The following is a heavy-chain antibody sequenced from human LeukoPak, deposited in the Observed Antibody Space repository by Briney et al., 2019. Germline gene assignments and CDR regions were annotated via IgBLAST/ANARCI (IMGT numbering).Heavy chain of an antibody. Sequence: SSETLSLTCTVSNGPINTYQWSWIRQPPGKGLEWIGNIHYSGSANYNPSLKSRVIISVDTSKNQFSLKLSSVSAADTAVYYCARVVRVCATNCYGGPDALDIWGQGTMVTVSS. D-gene: IGHD2-2*01. CDR2: IHYSGSA. J-gene: IGHJ3*02. V-gene: IGHV4-59*08. CDR3: ARVVRVCATNCYGGPDALDI. CDR1: NGPINTYQ.